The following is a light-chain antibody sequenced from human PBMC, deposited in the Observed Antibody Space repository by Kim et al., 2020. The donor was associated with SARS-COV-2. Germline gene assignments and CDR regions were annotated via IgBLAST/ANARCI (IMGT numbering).Light chain of an antibody. V-gene: IGLV2-14*03. CDR3: SSYTSSSTGV. J-gene: IGLJ3*02. CDR2: DVS. CDR1: SSDVGGYNY. Sequence: GQSITISCTGTSSDVGGYNYVSWYQQHPGKAPKLMIYDVSNRPSGVSNRFSGSKSGNTASLTISGLQAEDVADYYCSSYTSSSTGVFGGGTQLTVL.